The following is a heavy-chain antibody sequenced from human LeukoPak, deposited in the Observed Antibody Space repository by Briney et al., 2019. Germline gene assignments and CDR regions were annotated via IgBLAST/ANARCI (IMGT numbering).Heavy chain of an antibody. V-gene: IGHV3-13*04. CDR2: IGSAGDT. J-gene: IGHJ4*02. Sequence: PGGSLRLSCAASGFTFSSYDMHWVRQATGKGLEWVSAIGSAGDTYYPDSVKGRFTISRENARNSFYLQMNSLRAGDTAVYYCARDSSGYYYAQNYFDNWGQGTLVTVSS. CDR3: ARDSSGYYYAQNYFDN. CDR1: GFTFSSYD. D-gene: IGHD3-22*01.